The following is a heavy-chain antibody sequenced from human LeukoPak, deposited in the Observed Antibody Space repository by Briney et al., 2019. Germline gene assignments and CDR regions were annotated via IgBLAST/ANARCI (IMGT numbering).Heavy chain of an antibody. CDR2: INHSGST. V-gene: IGHV4-31*03. Sequence: SETLSLTCTVSGGSISSGGYYWSWIRQHPGKGLEWIGEINHSGSTNYNPSLKSRVTISVDTSKNQFSLKLSSVTAADTAVYYCARGSGRIWFGEPGTYYFDYWGQGTLVTVSS. CDR1: GGSISSGGYY. CDR3: ARGSGRIWFGEPGTYYFDY. D-gene: IGHD3-10*01. J-gene: IGHJ4*02.